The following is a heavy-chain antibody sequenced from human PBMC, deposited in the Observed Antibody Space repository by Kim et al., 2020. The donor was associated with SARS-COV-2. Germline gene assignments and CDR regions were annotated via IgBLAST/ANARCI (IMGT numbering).Heavy chain of an antibody. D-gene: IGHD5-12*01. CDR2: IDPSDSYI. CDR3: VRSVYGYSGYDSVGY. Sequence: GESLKISCKGSGYSFANYWITWVRQLSGKGLEWMGRIDPSDSYINDSPSFRGHVTLSVDKSINTAYLEWSSLQASDTAMYYCVRSVYGYSGYDSVGYWGQGTLVTVSS. V-gene: IGHV5-10-1*01. CDR1: GYSFANYW. J-gene: IGHJ4*02.